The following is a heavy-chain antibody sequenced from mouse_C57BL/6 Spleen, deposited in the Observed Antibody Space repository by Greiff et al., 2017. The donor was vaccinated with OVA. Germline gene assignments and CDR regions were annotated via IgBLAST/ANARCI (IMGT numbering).Heavy chain of an antibody. J-gene: IGHJ4*01. Sequence: EVMLVESGGGLVKPGGSLKLSCAASGFTFSSYAMSWVRQTPEKRLEWVATISDGGSYTYYPDNVKGRFTISRDNAKNNLYLQMSHLKSEDTAMYYCASPGSGAMDYWGQGTSVTVSS. V-gene: IGHV5-4*03. CDR2: ISDGGSYT. CDR1: GFTFSSYA. CDR3: ASPGSGAMDY.